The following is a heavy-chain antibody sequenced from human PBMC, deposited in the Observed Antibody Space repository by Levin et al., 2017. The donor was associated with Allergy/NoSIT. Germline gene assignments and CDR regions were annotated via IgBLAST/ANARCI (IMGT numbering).Heavy chain of an antibody. J-gene: IGHJ5*02. CDR3: ARDQRYDFWSAYYSWFDP. CDR2: ISSSGSTI. Sequence: GGSRRLSCAASGFTFSDYYMNWIRQAPGKGLEWVSYISSSGSTIYYADSVKGRFTISRDNAKNSLYLQMNSLRAEDTAVYYCARDQRYDFWSAYYSWFDPWGQGTLVTVSS. D-gene: IGHD3-3*01. V-gene: IGHV3-11*01. CDR1: GFTFSDYY.